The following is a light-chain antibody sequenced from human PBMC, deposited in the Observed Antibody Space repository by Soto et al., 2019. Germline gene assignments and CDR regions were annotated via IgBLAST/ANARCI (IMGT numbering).Light chain of an antibody. CDR2: DAS. CDR1: QSIGRW. CDR3: KKYNNWHRT. Sequence: DIQITQSPSTLSACVGYRVTITCRASQSIGRWLAWYQQKPGKAPKLLIYDASSLESGVKSRFSGSGSGTEFTLTISSLQSEDFAVYYCKKYNNWHRTFG. J-gene: IGKJ1*01. V-gene: IGKV1-5*01.